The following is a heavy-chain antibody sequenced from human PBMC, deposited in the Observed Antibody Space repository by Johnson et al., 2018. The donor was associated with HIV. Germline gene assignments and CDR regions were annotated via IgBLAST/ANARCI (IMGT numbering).Heavy chain of an antibody. CDR3: AKDQSRLVYAAHDAFDI. D-gene: IGHD2-8*01. J-gene: IGHJ3*02. Sequence: VQLVESGGGVVRPGGSLRLSCAASGFTFHDFDMSWVRQVPGKGLEWISGINWNGHGTGYADSVKGRFTVSRDNAKNSLYLQMNSLKAEDTAIYYCAKDQSRLVYAAHDAFDIWGQGTMVTVSS. CDR2: INWNGHGT. CDR1: GFTFHDFD. V-gene: IGHV3-20*04.